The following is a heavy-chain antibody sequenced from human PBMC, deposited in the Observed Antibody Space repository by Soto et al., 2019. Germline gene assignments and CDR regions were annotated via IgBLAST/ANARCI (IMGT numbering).Heavy chain of an antibody. CDR2: TNTGGTT. J-gene: IGHJ6*02. Sequence: EVQVLATGGGLIQPGGSLRLSCAASGFTVNSNYMSWVRQAPGEGLQWVSITNTGGTTYYADSVKGRFTVSRDNSKNTLYLQMKSLRAEDTAVYYCAKGDGFILAVWGQGTTVSVYS. CDR1: GFTVNSNY. D-gene: IGHD1-26*01. CDR3: AKGDGFILAV. V-gene: IGHV3-53*02.